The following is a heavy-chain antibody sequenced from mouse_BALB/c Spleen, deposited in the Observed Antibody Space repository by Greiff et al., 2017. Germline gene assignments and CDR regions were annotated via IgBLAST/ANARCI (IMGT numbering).Heavy chain of an antibody. CDR2: IYPGDGDT. Sequence: VHLVESGAELARPGASVKLSCKASGYTFTSYWMQWVKQRPGQGLEWIGAIYPGDGDTRYTQKFKGKATLTADKSSSTAYMQLSSLASEDSAVYYCASGFLFDYWGQGTTLTVSS. CDR1: GYTFTSYW. J-gene: IGHJ2*01. CDR3: ASGFLFDY. V-gene: IGHV1-87*01.